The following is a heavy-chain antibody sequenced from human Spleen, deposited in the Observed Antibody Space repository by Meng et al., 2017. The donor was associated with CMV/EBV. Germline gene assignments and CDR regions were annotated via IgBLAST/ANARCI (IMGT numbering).Heavy chain of an antibody. V-gene: IGHV3-21*01. CDR3: ARVSQGYCSTTTCCAAIDY. J-gene: IGHJ4*02. CDR2: ISSSSSYI. Sequence: GESLKISCAASGFTFSSYSMNWVRQAPGKGLEWVSSISSSSSYIYYADSVKGRFTISRDNVKNSLYLQMNSLRAEDTAVYYCARVSQGYCSTTTCCAAIDYWGQGTLVTVS. D-gene: IGHD2-2*01. CDR1: GFTFSSYS.